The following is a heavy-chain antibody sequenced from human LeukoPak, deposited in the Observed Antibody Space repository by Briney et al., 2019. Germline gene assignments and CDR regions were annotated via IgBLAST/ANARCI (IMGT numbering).Heavy chain of an antibody. V-gene: IGHV1-2*02. CDR3: ARAQGEGSSWLDY. CDR1: GCTFTGYY. CDR2: INPNSGAT. D-gene: IGHD6-13*01. J-gene: IGHJ4*02. Sequence: ASVKVSCQPSGCTFTGYYMHWVRQAPGQGLEWMGWINPNSGATHHAQRSQGRVTMTRDTSISTAYMELSRLRSDDTAVYYCARAQGEGSSWLDYWGQGTLVTVSS.